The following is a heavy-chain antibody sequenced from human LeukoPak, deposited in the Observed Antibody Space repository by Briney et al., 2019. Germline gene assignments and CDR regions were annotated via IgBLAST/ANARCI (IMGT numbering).Heavy chain of an antibody. V-gene: IGHV1-3*01. Sequence: ASVKVSCKASGYTFTSYAIQWVRQAPGQRLEWMGWINAGHGNTKYSQKFQGRVTITRDTSASTAYMELSSLRSEDTAVYYCARGAGFAEPLPEYWGQGTLLTISS. CDR3: ARGAGFAEPLPEY. CDR2: INAGHGNT. CDR1: GYTFTSYA. J-gene: IGHJ4*02. D-gene: IGHD1-14*01.